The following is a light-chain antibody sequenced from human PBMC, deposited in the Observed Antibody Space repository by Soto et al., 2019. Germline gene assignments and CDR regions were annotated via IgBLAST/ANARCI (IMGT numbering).Light chain of an antibody. Sequence: IQMTQSPSSLSASVGDRVTITCRASQSLSSYLNWYQQKPGKAPKLLIYAASSLQSGVPSRFSGSGSGTDFTLTISSLQPEDFATYYCQQSYSTPPTFGGGTKVEIK. V-gene: IGKV1-39*01. CDR3: QQSYSTPPT. CDR2: AAS. CDR1: QSLSSY. J-gene: IGKJ4*01.